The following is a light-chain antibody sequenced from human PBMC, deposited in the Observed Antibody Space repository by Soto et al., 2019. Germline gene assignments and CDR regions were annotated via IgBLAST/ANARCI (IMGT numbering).Light chain of an antibody. CDR3: QQYQTYST. CDR1: QSISSS. Sequence: DIQMTQSPSTVSASVGDRVIITCRASQSISSSLAWYQQKPGKAPKLLIYDASSLESGLPSKFSGRGSGTEFTLTISRLQADDFATYFCQQYQTYSTFGQGTRLEIK. V-gene: IGKV1-5*01. J-gene: IGKJ5*01. CDR2: DAS.